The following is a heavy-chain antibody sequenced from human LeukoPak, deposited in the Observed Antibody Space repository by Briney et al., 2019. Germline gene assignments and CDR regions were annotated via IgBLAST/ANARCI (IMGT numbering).Heavy chain of an antibody. J-gene: IGHJ5*02. CDR3: LRFLEWLSGWFDP. CDR2: ISYDGRSK. V-gene: IGHV3-30*04. CDR1: GFIFSSYA. D-gene: IGHD3-3*01. Sequence: GGSLRLSCTASGFIFSSYAMHWVRQAPGKGLEWVAVISYDGRSKYYADSVKGRFSISRDNSKNTLYLQMNSLSTEDTAVYYCLRFLEWLSGWFDPWGQGTLVTVSS.